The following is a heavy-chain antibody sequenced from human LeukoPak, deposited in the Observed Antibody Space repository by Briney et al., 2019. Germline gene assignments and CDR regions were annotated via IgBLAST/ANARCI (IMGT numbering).Heavy chain of an antibody. V-gene: IGHV3-23*01. J-gene: IGHJ5*02. CDR2: VTGPADTT. D-gene: IGHD5-24*01. CDR1: GFTFNNYA. CDR3: AQGAAIDP. Sequence: GGSLRLSCAASGFTFNNYAMNWVRQAPGKGLEWVAAVTGPADTTYYADSVKGRFTISRDSFKDTVYLQMNRLGAEDTALYYCAQGAAIDPWGQGTLVTVSS.